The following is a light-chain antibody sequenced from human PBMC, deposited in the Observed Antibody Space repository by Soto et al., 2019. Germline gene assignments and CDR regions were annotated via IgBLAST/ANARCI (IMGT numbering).Light chain of an antibody. CDR2: DNT. CDR3: QSYDSSLSGSAV. CDR1: SSNIGAGYD. V-gene: IGLV1-40*01. Sequence: QSVLTQPPSVSGAPGQRVTISCTGSSSNIGAGYDVHWYQQLPGTAPKLLIYDNTNRPSGVPDRFSASKSGTSASLAITGLQAEDEADYDCQSYDSSLSGSAVFGGGTKVTVL. J-gene: IGLJ2*01.